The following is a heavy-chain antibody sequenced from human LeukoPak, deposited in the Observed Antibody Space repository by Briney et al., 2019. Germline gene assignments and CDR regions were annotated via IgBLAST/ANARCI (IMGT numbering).Heavy chain of an antibody. CDR1: GYTLTELS. J-gene: IGHJ3*02. CDR2: FDPEDGET. V-gene: IGHV1-24*01. D-gene: IGHD3-22*01. CDR3: ARSNYDSSGYWDAFDI. Sequence: ASVKVSCKVSGYTLTELSMHWVRQAPGKGLEWMGGFDPEDGETIYAQKFQGRVTMTEDTSTDTAYMELSSLRSEDTAVYYCARSNYDSSGYWDAFDIWGQGTMVTVSS.